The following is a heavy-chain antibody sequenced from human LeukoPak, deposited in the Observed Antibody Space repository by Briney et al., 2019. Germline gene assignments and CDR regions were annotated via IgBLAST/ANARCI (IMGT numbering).Heavy chain of an antibody. V-gene: IGHV3-7*01. J-gene: IGHJ6*02. Sequence: GGSLRLSCAAPGFTFRSFWMSWVRQAPGKGLEWVANIKEDGSEIHFVDSMKGRFTISRDNAKNSLYLQMNSLRAEDTAVYYCARVVGGDLDVWGQGTTVTVSS. CDR2: IKEDGSEI. D-gene: IGHD2-15*01. CDR1: GFTFRSFW. CDR3: ARVVGGDLDV.